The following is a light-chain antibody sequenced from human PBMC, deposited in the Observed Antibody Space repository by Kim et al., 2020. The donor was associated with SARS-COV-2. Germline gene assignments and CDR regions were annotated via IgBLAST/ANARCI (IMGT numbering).Light chain of an antibody. J-gene: IGKJ1*01. CDR2: DAS. CDR1: QSVSSY. CDR3: QQRSNWWT. Sequence: EIVLTQSPATLSLSPGERATLSCRASQSVSSYLAWYQQKPGQAPGLLIYDASNRATGIPARFSGSGSGTDFTLTISSLEPEDFAVYYCQQRSNWWTFGQGTKVDIK. V-gene: IGKV3-11*01.